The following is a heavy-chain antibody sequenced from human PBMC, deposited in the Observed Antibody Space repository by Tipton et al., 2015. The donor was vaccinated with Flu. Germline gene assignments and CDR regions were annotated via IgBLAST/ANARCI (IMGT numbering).Heavy chain of an antibody. Sequence: TLSLTCSVSGGSISSYYWNWIRQPAGKGLEWIGRIYPSGSTNYNPSLRSRVTISVDTSKNQFSLTLSSVTAADTAVYYCARRYNSGYDYWGQGTLVTVSS. CDR1: GGSISSYY. V-gene: IGHV4-4*07. J-gene: IGHJ4*02. CDR2: IYPSGST. D-gene: IGHD6-25*01. CDR3: ARRYNSGYDY.